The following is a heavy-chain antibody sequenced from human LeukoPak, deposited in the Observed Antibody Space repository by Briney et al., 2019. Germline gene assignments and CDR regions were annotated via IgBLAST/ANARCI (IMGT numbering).Heavy chain of an antibody. V-gene: IGHV4-34*01. CDR2: INHSGST. CDR1: GGSFSGYY. CDR3: ARGLIGYCSSTSCYSYYYYMDV. Sequence: SETLSLTCAVYGGSFSGYYWSWIRQPPGKGLEWIGEINHSGSTNYNPSLKSRVTISVDTSKNQFSLKLSSVTAVDTAVYYCARGLIGYCSSTSCYSYYYYMDVWGKGTTVTVSS. J-gene: IGHJ6*03. D-gene: IGHD2-2*03.